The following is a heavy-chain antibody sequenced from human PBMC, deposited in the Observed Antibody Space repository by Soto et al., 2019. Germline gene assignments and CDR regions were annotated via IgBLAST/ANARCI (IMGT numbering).Heavy chain of an antibody. V-gene: IGHV3-7*01. Sequence: EVQLVESGGGLVQPGGSLRLSCVVSGLAFSTSWMSWVRQAPGKGLEWVANINQDGSESYYVDSVRGRFTISRDNAKNSLYLQMTSLRADDTAVYYCARPARDCNSPGCANWGQGTLGTVSS. CDR3: ARPARDCNSPGCAN. CDR2: INQDGSES. CDR1: GLAFSTSW. J-gene: IGHJ4*02. D-gene: IGHD2-2*01.